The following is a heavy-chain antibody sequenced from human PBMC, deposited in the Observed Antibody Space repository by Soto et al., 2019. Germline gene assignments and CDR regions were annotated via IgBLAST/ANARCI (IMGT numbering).Heavy chain of an antibody. D-gene: IGHD2-21*02. CDR3: AREGRCGGDCYSFDY. CDR1: GGTFSSYA. Sequence: SVKVSCKASGGTFSSYAISWVRQAPGQGLEWMGGIIPIFGTANYAQKFQGRVTITADESTSTAYMELSSLRSEDTAVYYCAREGRCGGDCYSFDYWGQGTLVTVSS. J-gene: IGHJ4*02. CDR2: IIPIFGTA. V-gene: IGHV1-69*13.